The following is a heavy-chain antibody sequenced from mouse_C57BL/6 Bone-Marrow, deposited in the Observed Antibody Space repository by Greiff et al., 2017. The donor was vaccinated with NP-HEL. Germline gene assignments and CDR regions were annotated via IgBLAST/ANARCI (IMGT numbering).Heavy chain of an antibody. D-gene: IGHD2-4*01. CDR3: ARTGGLRRGFDY. Sequence: EVKLVESGGGLVKPGGSLKLSCAASGFTFSDYGMHWVRQAPEKGLEWVAYISSGSSTIYYADTVKGRFTISRDNAKNTLFLQMNRLRSEDTAMYYCARTGGLRRGFDYWGQGTTLTVSS. CDR2: ISSGSSTI. J-gene: IGHJ2*01. CDR1: GFTFSDYG. V-gene: IGHV5-17*01.